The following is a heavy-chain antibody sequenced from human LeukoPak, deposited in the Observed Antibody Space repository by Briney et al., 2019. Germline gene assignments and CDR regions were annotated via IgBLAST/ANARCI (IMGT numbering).Heavy chain of an antibody. D-gene: IGHD4-11*01. V-gene: IGHV3-33*01. Sequence: QPGRSLRLSCAASGFTFSSYGMHWVRQAPGKGLEWVAVIWYDGSNKYYADSVKGRFTISRDNSKNTLYLQMNSLRAKDTAVYYCARILQRSYYYYYGMDVWGQGTTVTVSS. J-gene: IGHJ6*02. CDR1: GFTFSSYG. CDR2: IWYDGSNK. CDR3: ARILQRSYYYYYGMDV.